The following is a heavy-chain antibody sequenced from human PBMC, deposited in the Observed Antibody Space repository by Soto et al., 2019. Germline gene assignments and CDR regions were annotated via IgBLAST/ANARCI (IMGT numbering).Heavy chain of an antibody. CDR1: GFDFSNYW. D-gene: IGHD4-17*01. CDR2: INGDGSDI. CDR3: ARDQTTGDWFDA. J-gene: IGHJ5*02. Sequence: EVHLVQSGGGLVQPGGSLRLSCGASGFDFSNYWMHCVRQVPGRGLVWVSRINGDGSDIKYADSVRGRFTISRDNAKNTVYLQMNSLRAEDTAVYYCARDQTTGDWFDAWGQGTLVTVSS. V-gene: IGHV3-74*03.